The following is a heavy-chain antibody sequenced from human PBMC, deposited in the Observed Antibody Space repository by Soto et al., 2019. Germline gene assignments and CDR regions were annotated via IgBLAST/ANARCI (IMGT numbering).Heavy chain of an antibody. J-gene: IGHJ5*02. Sequence: ASVKVSCKASGYTFTGYYMHWVGQAPGQGVEWIGWVNPNSGGTNYAQKFQGRVTMTRDTSISTAYMELSRLRSEDKAVYYCARVLKPLAADNAHWFAPWGQGTLVTAPQ. CDR3: ARVLKPLAADNAHWFAP. CDR2: VNPNSGGT. D-gene: IGHD6-13*01. CDR1: GYTFTGYY. V-gene: IGHV1-2*02.